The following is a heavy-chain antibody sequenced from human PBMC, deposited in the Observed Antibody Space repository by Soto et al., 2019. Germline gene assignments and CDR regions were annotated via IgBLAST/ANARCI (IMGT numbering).Heavy chain of an antibody. Sequence: PSETLSLTCTVSGGSISSGGYYRSWIRQHPGKGLEWIGYIYYSGSTYYNPSLKSRVTISVDTSKNQFSLKLSSVTAADTAVYYCARQYCSSTSCYVAFDIWGQGTMVTVSS. CDR1: GGSISSGGYY. J-gene: IGHJ3*02. V-gene: IGHV4-31*03. CDR3: ARQYCSSTSCYVAFDI. CDR2: IYYSGST. D-gene: IGHD2-2*01.